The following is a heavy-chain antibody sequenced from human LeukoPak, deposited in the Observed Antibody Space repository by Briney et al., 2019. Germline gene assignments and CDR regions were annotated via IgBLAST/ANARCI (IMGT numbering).Heavy chain of an antibody. CDR2: FDPEDGET. J-gene: IGHJ4*02. D-gene: IGHD3-9*01. CDR3: ATSPDYDILTGYPPLDY. Sequence: ASVKVSCKVSGYTLTELSMHWVRQAPGKGLEWMGGFDPEDGETIYAQKFQGRVTMTEDTSTDTAYMELSSLRSEDTAVYYCATSPDYDILTGYPPLDYWGQGTLVTVSS. V-gene: IGHV1-24*01. CDR1: GYTLTELS.